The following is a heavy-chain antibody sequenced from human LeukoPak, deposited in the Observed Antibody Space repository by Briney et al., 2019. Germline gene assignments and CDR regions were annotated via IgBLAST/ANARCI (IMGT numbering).Heavy chain of an antibody. CDR2: INPSGGST. Sequence: ASVKVSCKASGYTFTSYYMHWVRQAPGQGLEWMGIINPSGGSTSYAQKFQGRVTMTRDTSTSTDYMELSSLRSEDTAVYYCAREGRGMGACNYWGQGTLVTVSS. D-gene: IGHD1-26*01. CDR3: AREGRGMGACNY. J-gene: IGHJ4*02. V-gene: IGHV1-46*01. CDR1: GYTFTSYY.